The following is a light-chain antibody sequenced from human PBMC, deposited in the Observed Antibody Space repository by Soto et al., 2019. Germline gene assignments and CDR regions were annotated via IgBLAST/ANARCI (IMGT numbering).Light chain of an antibody. CDR3: QVYGRSPLVCN. V-gene: IGKV3-20*01. J-gene: IGKJ2*04. CDR2: DAS. CDR1: QSITDNF. Sequence: EIVLTQSPGTLSLSPGERATLSCRASQSITDNFLAWYQQKPGQAPRLLIYDASTRAAGVPDRFSGSGSGTDFTLTITRLETEDFAVYYCQVYGRSPLVCNFGQGTKLGVK.